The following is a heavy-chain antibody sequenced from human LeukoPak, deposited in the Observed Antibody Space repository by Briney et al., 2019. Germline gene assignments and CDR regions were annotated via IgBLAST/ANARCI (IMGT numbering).Heavy chain of an antibody. CDR1: GGTFSSYA. V-gene: IGHV1-69*13. CDR2: IIPIFGTA. J-gene: IGHJ3*02. D-gene: IGHD3-22*01. Sequence: VASVKVSCKASGGTFSSYAISWVRQAPGQGLEWMGGIIPIFGTANYAQKFQGRVTITADESTSTAYMELSSLRSEDTAVYYCARARYYYDSSGYGAFDIWGQGTMVTVSS. CDR3: ARARYYYDSSGYGAFDI.